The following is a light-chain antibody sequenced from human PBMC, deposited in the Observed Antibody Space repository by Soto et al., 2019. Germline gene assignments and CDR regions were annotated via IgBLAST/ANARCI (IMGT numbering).Light chain of an antibody. Sequence: QAGVTQPPSVSGAPGQSVTISCTGSSSNIGAGYDVHWYQHIPGTAPKLLIYGNNNRPSGVPDRFSGSKSVTSASLAITGLQAEDEADYYCQSYESRPSGYVFGTGTKLTVL. CDR1: SSNIGAGYD. J-gene: IGLJ1*01. CDR3: QSYESRPSGYV. CDR2: GNN. V-gene: IGLV1-40*01.